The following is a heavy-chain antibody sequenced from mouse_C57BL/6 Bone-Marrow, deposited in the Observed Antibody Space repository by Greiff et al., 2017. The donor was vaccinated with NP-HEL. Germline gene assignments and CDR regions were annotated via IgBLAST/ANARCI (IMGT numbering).Heavy chain of an antibody. D-gene: IGHD2-3*01. CDR3: STGYDGY. V-gene: IGHV14-4*01. J-gene: IGHJ4*01. CDR2: IDPENGDT. Sequence: VQLQQSGAELVRPGASVKLSCTASGFNIKDDYMHWVKQRPEQGLEWIGWIDPENGDTEYASKFQGKATITADTSSTTAYLQLSSLTSADTAVYYYSTGYDGYWGQGTAVTVSA. CDR1: GFNIKDDY.